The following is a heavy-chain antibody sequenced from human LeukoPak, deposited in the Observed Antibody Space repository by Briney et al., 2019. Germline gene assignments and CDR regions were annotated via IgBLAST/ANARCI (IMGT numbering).Heavy chain of an antibody. Sequence: QPGGSLSLSWAASGFTFSSYEMNWVRQAPGKGLEWVAYISNRGKTIYYADSVKGRLTISRENAKNSLYMQMNSLRTEDTAVYYCARAHQYCSGGSCYNQNRYYYYYYMDVWGKGTTVTVSS. CDR1: GFTFSSYE. V-gene: IGHV3-48*03. J-gene: IGHJ6*03. CDR2: ISNRGKTI. D-gene: IGHD2-15*01. CDR3: ARAHQYCSGGSCYNQNRYYYYYYMDV.